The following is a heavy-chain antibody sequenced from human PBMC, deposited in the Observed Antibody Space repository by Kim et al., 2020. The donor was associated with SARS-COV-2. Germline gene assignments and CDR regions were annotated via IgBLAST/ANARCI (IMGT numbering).Heavy chain of an antibody. V-gene: IGHV4-59*13. CDR1: GGSISYYY. CDR2: IYYSGST. CDR3: ARGTTSPGKAFDI. Sequence: SETLSLTCTVSGGSISYYYWSWIRQPPGKGLEWIGYIYYSGSTYYNPSLKSLVTISVDTSKNQFSLKLSSVTAADTAVYYCARGTTSPGKAFDIWGQGTIVTVSS. D-gene: IGHD4-17*01. J-gene: IGHJ3*02.